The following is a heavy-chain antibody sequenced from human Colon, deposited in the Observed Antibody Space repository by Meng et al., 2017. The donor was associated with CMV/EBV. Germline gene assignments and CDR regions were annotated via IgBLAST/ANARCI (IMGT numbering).Heavy chain of an antibody. CDR3: VGHQGGPREGVRLV. Sequence: GESLKISCAAPEFIIHDYGIHWLRQAPGKGLVWLSFIDINGQNRYNVDIVKGRFTVSKDKSKNTVFLLMNSLKVEDTAVYFCVGHQGGPREGVRLVWGQGTLVTVSS. J-gene: IGHJ4*02. D-gene: IGHD3-16*01. CDR1: EFIIHDYG. V-gene: IGHV3-30*02. CDR2: IDINGQNR.